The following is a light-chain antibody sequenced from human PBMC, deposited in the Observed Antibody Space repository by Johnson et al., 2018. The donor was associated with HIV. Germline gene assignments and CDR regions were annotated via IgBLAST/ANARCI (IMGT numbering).Light chain of an antibody. CDR2: DNH. CDR1: SSNIVNIY. Sequence: QSVLTQSPSVSAAPGQKVTISCSASSSNIVNIYISWYQHLPGTAPKLLIYDNHKRPSGIPDRFSGSKSGTSVTLAITGLQTGDEADYYCGTWDTSLSASYVFGTGTKVTVL. V-gene: IGLV1-51*01. CDR3: GTWDTSLSASYV. J-gene: IGLJ1*01.